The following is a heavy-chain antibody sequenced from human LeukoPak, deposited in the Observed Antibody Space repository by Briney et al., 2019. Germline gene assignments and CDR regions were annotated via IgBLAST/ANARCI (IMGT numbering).Heavy chain of an antibody. J-gene: IGHJ5*02. D-gene: IGHD2-2*01. Sequence: GGSLRLSCAASGFTFSSYWMSWVRQAPGKGLEWVANIKQDGSEKYYADSVKGRFTISRDNDKNSLYLQMNSLRAEDTAVYYCARDDCSSISCYYNWFDPWGQGTLVTVSS. V-gene: IGHV3-7*01. CDR1: GFTFSSYW. CDR3: ARDDCSSISCYYNWFDP. CDR2: IKQDGSEK.